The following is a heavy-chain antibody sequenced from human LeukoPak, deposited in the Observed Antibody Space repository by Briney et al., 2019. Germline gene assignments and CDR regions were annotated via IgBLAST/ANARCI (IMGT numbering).Heavy chain of an antibody. CDR1: GGTFSSYA. CDR2: IIPILGIA. D-gene: IGHD4-17*01. J-gene: IGHJ6*02. CDR3: AAHPDYGDYDGIPMPYYYYGMDV. Sequence: SVKVSCKASGGTFSSYAISWGRQAPGQGLEWMGRIIPILGIANYAQKFQGRVTITADKSTSTAYMELSSLRSEDTAVYYCAAHPDYGDYDGIPMPYYYYGMDVWGQGTTVTVSS. V-gene: IGHV1-69*04.